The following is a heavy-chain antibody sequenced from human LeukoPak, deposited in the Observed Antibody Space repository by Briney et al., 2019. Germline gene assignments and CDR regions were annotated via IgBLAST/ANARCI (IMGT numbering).Heavy chain of an antibody. CDR3: STGGGTHDY. D-gene: IGHD2-15*01. J-gene: IGHJ4*02. CDR2: IRSRTAGGTT. Sequence: PGGALRLSCTVSGFRFDNAWMRWVRQAPGKGLEWVGRIRSRTAGGTTDYGAPVKGRFTISRDDSKNTLYLQMNSLKTEDTAVYYCSTGGGTHDYWGQGTLVTVSS. V-gene: IGHV3-15*01. CDR1: GFRFDNAW.